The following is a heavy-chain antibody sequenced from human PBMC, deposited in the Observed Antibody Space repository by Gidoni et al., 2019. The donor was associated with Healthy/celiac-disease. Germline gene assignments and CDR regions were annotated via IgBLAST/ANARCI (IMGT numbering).Heavy chain of an antibody. CDR2: INHSGST. V-gene: IGHV4-34*01. CDR3: ARGRGSWWGDNWFDP. J-gene: IGHJ5*02. D-gene: IGHD6-13*01. Sequence: QVQLQQWGAGLLKPSETLSLTCAVYGGSFSGYYWSWIRQPPGKGLEWIGEINHSGSTNYNPSLKSRVTISVDTAKNQFSLKLSSVTAADTAVYYCARGRGSWWGDNWFDPWGQGTLVTVSS. CDR1: GGSFSGYY.